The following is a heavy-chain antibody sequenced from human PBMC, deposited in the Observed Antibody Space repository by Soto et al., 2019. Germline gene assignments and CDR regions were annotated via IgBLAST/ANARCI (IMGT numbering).Heavy chain of an antibody. V-gene: IGHV5-51*01. CDR1: GYSFTSYW. Sequence: GESLKISCKGSGYSFTSYWIGWVRQMPGKGLEWMGIIYPGDSDTRYSPSFQGQVTISADKSISTAYLQWSSLKASDTAMYYCARHSIDCSGGSCYDYYYYYGMDVWGQGTTVTVSS. CDR3: ARHSIDCSGGSCYDYYYYYGMDV. D-gene: IGHD2-15*01. J-gene: IGHJ6*02. CDR2: IYPGDSDT.